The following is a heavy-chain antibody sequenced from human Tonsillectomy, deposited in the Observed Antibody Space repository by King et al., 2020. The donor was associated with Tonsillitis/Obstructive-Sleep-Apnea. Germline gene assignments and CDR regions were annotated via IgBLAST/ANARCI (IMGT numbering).Heavy chain of an antibody. V-gene: IGHV3-33*06. J-gene: IGHJ4*02. CDR2: IGYDGSSK. CDR3: AKDVGAGEGIAY. Sequence: VQLVESGGGVVHPGRSLRLSCAASGFMFSSYGMHWVRQAPGKGLEWVGVIGYDGSSKNYADSVKGRFTISRDNSKNTLYLQMNSLRAEDTAVYYCAKDVGAGEGIAYWGQGSLVTVSS. D-gene: IGHD7-27*01. CDR1: GFMFSSYG.